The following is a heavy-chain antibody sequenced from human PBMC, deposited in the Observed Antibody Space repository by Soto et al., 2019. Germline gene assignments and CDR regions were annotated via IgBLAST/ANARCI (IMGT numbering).Heavy chain of an antibody. D-gene: IGHD2-15*01. CDR2: INPDSGST. Sequence: ASVQVSCKSSGYTFTGYYIHWVRQPPGQELDWMGWINPDSGSTNNAQNIHDGDTMTSRTSISTDYMELSMLRPDDRAVYYCATECYSGGLYSRAIYDYWGQGTLVTVSS. CDR3: ATECYSGGLYSRAIYDY. J-gene: IGHJ4*02. CDR1: GYTFTGYY. V-gene: IGHV1-2*02.